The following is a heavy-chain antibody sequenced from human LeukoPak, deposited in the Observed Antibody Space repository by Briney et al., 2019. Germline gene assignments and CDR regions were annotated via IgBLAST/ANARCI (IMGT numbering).Heavy chain of an antibody. CDR1: GFTFKTYG. D-gene: IGHD3-3*01. J-gene: IGHJ5*02. CDR2: ISASGDGR. Sequence: GGSLRLSCAASGFTFKTYGMKWVRRAPGKGVEWVSGISASGDGRSYYDSVKGRFTISRDNSNNTLYLQMHSPRTGDTAVYYCSKGGWSGSPLNWFDPGGQGTQVTVSS. V-gene: IGHV3-23*01. CDR3: SKGGWSGSPLNWFDP.